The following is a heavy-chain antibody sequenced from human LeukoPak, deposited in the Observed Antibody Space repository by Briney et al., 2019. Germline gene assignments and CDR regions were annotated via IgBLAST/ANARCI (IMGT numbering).Heavy chain of an antibody. D-gene: IGHD3-16*02. CDR3: ARLDRYDYVWGSYRYYNAFDI. CDR2: IYTSGST. J-gene: IGHJ3*02. Sequence: PSETLPLTCTVSGGSISSGSYYWSWIRQPAGKGLEWIGRIYTSGSTNYNPSLKSRVTISVDTSKNQFSLKLSSVTAADTAVYYCARLDRYDYVWGSYRYYNAFDIWGQGTMVTVSS. CDR1: GGSISSGSYY. V-gene: IGHV4-61*02.